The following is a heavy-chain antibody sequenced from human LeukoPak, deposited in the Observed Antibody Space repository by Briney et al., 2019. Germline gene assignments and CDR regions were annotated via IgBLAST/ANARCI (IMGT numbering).Heavy chain of an antibody. V-gene: IGHV1-18*04. Sequence: GASVKVSCKASGYTFTSYGISWVRQAPGQGLEWMGWISAYNGNTNYAQKLQGRVTMATDTSTSTAYMELRSLRSDDTAVYYCARVFQGELLLEPDYWGQGTLVTVSS. CDR1: GYTFTSYG. J-gene: IGHJ4*02. CDR2: ISAYNGNT. CDR3: ARVFQGELLLEPDY. D-gene: IGHD3-10*01.